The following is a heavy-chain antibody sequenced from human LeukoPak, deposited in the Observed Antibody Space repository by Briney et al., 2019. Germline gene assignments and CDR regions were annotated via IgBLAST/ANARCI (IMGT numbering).Heavy chain of an antibody. J-gene: IGHJ6*03. D-gene: IGHD4-17*01. V-gene: IGHV4-4*02. Sequence: SGTLSLTCAVSGGSISSSNWWSWVRQPPGKGLEWIGEIYHSGSTNYNPSLKSRVTISVDKSKNQFSLKLSSVTAADTAVYYCASVNDYGDPLPRYMDVWGKGTAVTVSS. CDR1: GGSISSSNW. CDR2: IYHSGST. CDR3: ASVNDYGDPLPRYMDV.